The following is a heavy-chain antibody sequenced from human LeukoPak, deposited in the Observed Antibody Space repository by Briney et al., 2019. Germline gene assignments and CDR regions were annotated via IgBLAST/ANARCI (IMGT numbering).Heavy chain of an antibody. CDR1: GGSISSGDYY. D-gene: IGHD3-3*01. V-gene: IGHV4-30-4*08. J-gene: IGHJ4*02. Sequence: SETLSLTCTVSGGSISSGDYYWSWIRQPPGKGLEWIGYIYYSGSTYYNPSLKSRVTISVDTSKNQFSLKLSSVTAADTAVYYCVREGRITIFGVAVAPYFDYWGQGTLVTVSS. CDR2: IYYSGST. CDR3: VREGRITIFGVAVAPYFDY.